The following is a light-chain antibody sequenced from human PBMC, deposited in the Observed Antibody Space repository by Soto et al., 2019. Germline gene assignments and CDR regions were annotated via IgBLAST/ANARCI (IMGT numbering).Light chain of an antibody. Sequence: IVLTHSPATLSLSPWEIATLSCRASQTVSGSYLAWYQHKPGQAPRLLIYGEFSRATGIPDRFSGSGSGTDFTLTISRLEPEDFAVYYCQHYGSSPEWTFGQGTKVDIK. V-gene: IGKV3-20*01. CDR1: QTVSGSY. J-gene: IGKJ1*01. CDR2: GEF. CDR3: QHYGSSPEWT.